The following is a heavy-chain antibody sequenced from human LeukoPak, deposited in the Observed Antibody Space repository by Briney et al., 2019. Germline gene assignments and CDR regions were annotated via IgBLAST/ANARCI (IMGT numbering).Heavy chain of an antibody. Sequence: KPSETLSLTCTVSGGSISSSSYYWGWIRQPPGKGLEWIGSIYYSGTTYYNPSLKSRVTISVDTSKNQFSLKLSSVTAADTAVYYCAKGSSWYRLWGQGTLVTVSS. CDR2: IYYSGTT. J-gene: IGHJ4*02. D-gene: IGHD6-13*01. CDR1: GGSISSSSYY. V-gene: IGHV4-39*07. CDR3: AKGSSWYRL.